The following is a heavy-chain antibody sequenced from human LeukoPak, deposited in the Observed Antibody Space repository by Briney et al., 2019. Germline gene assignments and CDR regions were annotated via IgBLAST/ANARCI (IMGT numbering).Heavy chain of an antibody. CDR2: ISYDGSNK. V-gene: IGHV3-30-3*01. J-gene: IGHJ4*02. D-gene: IGHD6-13*01. CDR1: GFTFSSYA. Sequence: GGSLRLSCAASGFTFSSYAMHWVRQAPGKGLEWVAVISYDGSNKYYADSVKGRFTISRDNSKNTLYLQMNSLRAEDTAVYYCARDRDSSSWYVFDYWGQETLVTVSS. CDR3: ARDRDSSSWYVFDY.